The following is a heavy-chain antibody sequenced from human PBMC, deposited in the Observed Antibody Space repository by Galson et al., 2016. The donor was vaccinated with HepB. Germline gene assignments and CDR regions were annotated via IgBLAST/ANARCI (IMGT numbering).Heavy chain of an antibody. CDR3: ARDTAGRRIDS. CDR1: GFTFSAYG. Sequence: SLRLSCAASGFTFSAYGMHWVRQAPGKRLEWVAVIWYDESREYYGDFVKGRFTISRDNSRNTVSLQMNSLRAEDTALYYCARDTAGRRIDSWGQGTLVTVSS. CDR2: IWYDESRE. J-gene: IGHJ4*02. V-gene: IGHV3-33*01. D-gene: IGHD6-6*01.